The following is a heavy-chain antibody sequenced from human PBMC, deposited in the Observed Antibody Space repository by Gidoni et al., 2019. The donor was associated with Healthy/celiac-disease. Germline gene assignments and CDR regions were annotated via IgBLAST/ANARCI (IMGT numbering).Heavy chain of an antibody. CDR2: IKPKSGGT. V-gene: IGHV1-2*02. CDR3: ARDAMATIKGCDY. J-gene: IGHJ4*02. Sequence: QVQLVQSGAEVKKPGASVKVSCKASVYTFTGYYMHWVRQAPGQGLEWMGWIKPKSGGTNYAQKFQGRVTMTRDTSISTAYMELSRLRSDDTAVYYGARDAMATIKGCDYWGQGTLVTVSS. D-gene: IGHD5-12*01. CDR1: VYTFTGYY.